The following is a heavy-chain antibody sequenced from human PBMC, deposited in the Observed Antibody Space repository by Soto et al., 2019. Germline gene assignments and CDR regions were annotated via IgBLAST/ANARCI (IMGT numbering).Heavy chain of an antibody. CDR2: IYSGGNI. CDR1: GFAVSSNY. D-gene: IGHD2-21*01. V-gene: IGHV3-53*01. Sequence: EVQLVESGGGLIQPGGSLRLSCAVSGFAVSSNYMSWVRQGPGKGLEWVSHIYSGGNINYADSVKGRFTIARDAPKNTMYLQMHSLRAEDTAVYFCARVVWIVGRDYWGQGTRVTVSS. J-gene: IGHJ4*02. CDR3: ARVVWIVGRDY.